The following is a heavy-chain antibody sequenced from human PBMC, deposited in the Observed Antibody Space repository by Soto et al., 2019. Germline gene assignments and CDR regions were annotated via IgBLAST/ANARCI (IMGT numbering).Heavy chain of an antibody. Sequence: QLQLQESGPGLVKPSETLSLTCTVSGGSISSSSYYWGWIRQPPGKGLEWIGSIYYSGSTYYNPSLKSRVTISVDTSKNPFSLKLNSVTAADTAVYYCATQEVGGSYVYTFDPWGQGTLVTVSS. CDR3: ATQEVGGSYVYTFDP. D-gene: IGHD1-26*01. CDR2: IYYSGST. V-gene: IGHV4-39*02. J-gene: IGHJ5*02. CDR1: GGSISSSSYY.